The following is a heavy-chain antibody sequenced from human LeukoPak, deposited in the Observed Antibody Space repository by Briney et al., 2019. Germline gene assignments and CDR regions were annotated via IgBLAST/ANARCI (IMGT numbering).Heavy chain of an antibody. D-gene: IGHD2-2*01. Sequence: ASVKVSCKASGYTFTGYYIHWLRQAPGQRLEWMTWFNPKSGAANYAQNFQGRVTLTSDPSINTVYMELSGLMSDDTAVYFCARASTPSCSGNTCYLDYWGQGTLVTVSS. CDR2: FNPKSGAA. CDR1: GYTFTGYY. V-gene: IGHV1-2*02. J-gene: IGHJ4*02. CDR3: ARASTPSCSGNTCYLDY.